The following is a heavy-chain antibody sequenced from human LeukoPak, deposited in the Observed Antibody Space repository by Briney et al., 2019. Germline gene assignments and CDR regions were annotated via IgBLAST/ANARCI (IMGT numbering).Heavy chain of an antibody. CDR2: ISTNGGTT. V-gene: IGHV3-64*01. D-gene: IGHD6-6*01. J-gene: IGHJ4*02. CDR1: GFTFSSYA. CDR3: AREWAIAARPLDY. Sequence: PGGSLRLSCAASGFTFSSYAMHWVRQAPGKGLEYVSGISTNGGTTYYANSAKGRFTISRDNSKNTLSLQMGSLRAEDMAVYYCAREWAIAARPLDYWGQGTLVTVSS.